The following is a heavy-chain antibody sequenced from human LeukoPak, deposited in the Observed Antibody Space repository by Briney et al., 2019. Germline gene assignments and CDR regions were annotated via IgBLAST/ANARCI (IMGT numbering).Heavy chain of an antibody. Sequence: SETLSLTLTVSGGSISSYYWSWIRQPPGKGVEGIGYIYYSGSTNYNPSLKSRVTTSVDTSKNQFSLKLSSVTAADTAVYYCAREYDFWSGTPHAFDIWGQGTMVTVSS. CDR2: IYYSGST. D-gene: IGHD3-3*01. CDR1: GGSISSYY. V-gene: IGHV4-59*01. CDR3: AREYDFWSGTPHAFDI. J-gene: IGHJ3*02.